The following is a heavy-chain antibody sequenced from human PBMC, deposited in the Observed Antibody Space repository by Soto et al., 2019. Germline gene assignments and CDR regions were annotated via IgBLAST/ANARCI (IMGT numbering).Heavy chain of an antibody. D-gene: IGHD3-22*01. CDR3: ITTRIWIYYYDSTGFDD. CDR2: IKSKTDGGTT. Sequence: GGSLRLSCAASGFTFNNAWMYWVRQPPGKGLEWVGRIKSKTDGGTTDYAAPVKGRFTFSRDDSKNTLYLLMSSLKMEDTAVYYCITTRIWIYYYDSTGFDDWGQGTLVTVSS. V-gene: IGHV3-15*07. CDR1: GFTFNNAW. J-gene: IGHJ4*02.